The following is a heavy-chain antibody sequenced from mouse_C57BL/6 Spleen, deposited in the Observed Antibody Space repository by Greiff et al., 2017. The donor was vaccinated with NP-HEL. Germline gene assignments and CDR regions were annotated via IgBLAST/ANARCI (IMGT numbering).Heavy chain of an antibody. Sequence: VQLVESGPGLVQPSQSLSITCTVSGFSLTSYGVHWVRQSPGKGLEWLGVIWSGGSTDYNAAFISRLSISKDNSKSQVFFKMNSLQADDTAIYYCARNEGSHGFAYWGQGTLVTVSA. CDR3: ARNEGSHGFAY. CDR1: GFSLTSYG. CDR2: IWSGGST. J-gene: IGHJ3*01. V-gene: IGHV2-2*01.